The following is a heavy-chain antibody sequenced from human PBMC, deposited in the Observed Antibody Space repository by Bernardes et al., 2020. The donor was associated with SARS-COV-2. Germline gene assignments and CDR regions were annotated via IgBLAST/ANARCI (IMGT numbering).Heavy chain of an antibody. CDR3: AREGLHVYFKY. V-gene: IGHV4-34*01. J-gene: IGHJ4*02. CDR2: INHSGST. CDR1: GGSFSGYY. Sequence: ETLSLTCAVYGGSFSGYYWSWIRQPPGKGLEWIGEINHSGSTNYNPSLKSRVTISVDTSKNQFSLKLSSVTAADTAVYYCAREGLHVYFKYWGQGTLVTVSS. D-gene: IGHD3-16*01.